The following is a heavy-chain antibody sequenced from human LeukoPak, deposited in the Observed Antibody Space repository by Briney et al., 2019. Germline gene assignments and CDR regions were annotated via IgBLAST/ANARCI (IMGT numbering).Heavy chain of an antibody. CDR3: AKPGQWLVRGHPNWFDP. D-gene: IGHD6-19*01. J-gene: IGHJ5*02. V-gene: IGHV3-23*01. CDR1: GFTFSSYA. CDR2: ISGSGGST. Sequence: GGSLRLSCAASGFTFSSYAMSWVRQAPGKGLEWVSAISGSGGSTYYADSVKGRFTISRDNSKNTLYLQMNSLRAEDTAVYYCAKPGQWLVRGHPNWFDPWGQGTLVTVSS.